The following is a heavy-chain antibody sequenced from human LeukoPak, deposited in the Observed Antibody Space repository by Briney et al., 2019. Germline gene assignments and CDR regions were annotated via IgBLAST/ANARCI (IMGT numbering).Heavy chain of an antibody. D-gene: IGHD2-2*02. J-gene: IGHJ4*02. CDR1: GFTFSNGW. Sequence: GGSLRLSCAASGFTFSNGWMSWVRQAPGKGLEWVGRIKSKSERGTTDYAAPVKGRFTISRDGSTNTVYLHMNSLKTEDTAVYFCTSNLYCSTSSCYTLDYWGQGTLVAVSP. V-gene: IGHV3-15*01. CDR3: TSNLYCSTSSCYTLDY. CDR2: IKSKSERGTT.